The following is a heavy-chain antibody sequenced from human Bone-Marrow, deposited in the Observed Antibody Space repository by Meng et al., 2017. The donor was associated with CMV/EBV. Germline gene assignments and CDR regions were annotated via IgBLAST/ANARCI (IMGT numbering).Heavy chain of an antibody. V-gene: IGHV1-69*12. D-gene: IGHD3-3*01. CDR3: ARGRLRFLEWSPPYYFDY. CDR2: IIPIFGTA. Sequence: QVQLLQAGAWVKKPGSTVKVSCKVSGCTFSSYAISGVRQAPGQGLEWMGGIIPIFGTANYAQKFQGRVTITADESTSTAYMELRSLRSDDTAVYYCARGRLRFLEWSPPYYFDYWGQGTLVTVSS. CDR1: GCTFSSYA. J-gene: IGHJ4*02.